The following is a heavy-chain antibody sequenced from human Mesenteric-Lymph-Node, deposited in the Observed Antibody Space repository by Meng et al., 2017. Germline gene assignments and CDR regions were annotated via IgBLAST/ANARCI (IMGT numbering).Heavy chain of an antibody. CDR2: INAYNGDT. V-gene: IGHV1-18*01. Sequence: QAQMVQAGGEVKKPGASGKGSCKASGYTFTNYGITWVRQAPGQGLEWMGWINAYNGDTNYAQTLQGRVTMTTDTSTSTAYMELRSLRSDDTAVYYCARVEVGITSGDYWGQGTLVTVSS. D-gene: IGHD1-26*01. CDR1: GYTFTNYG. J-gene: IGHJ4*02. CDR3: ARVEVGITSGDY.